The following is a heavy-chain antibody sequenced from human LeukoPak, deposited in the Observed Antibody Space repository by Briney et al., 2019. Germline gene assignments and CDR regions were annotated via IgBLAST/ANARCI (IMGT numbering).Heavy chain of an antibody. V-gene: IGHV3-30*02. CDR1: GFTFSSYA. J-gene: IGHJ4*02. Sequence: GGSLRLSCAASGFTFSSYAMNWVRQAPGKGLEWVAFIRYDGSNKYYADSVKGRFTISRDNSKNTLYLQMNSLRAEDTAVYYCAKDLVGARAFDYWGQGTLVTVSS. CDR3: AKDLVGARAFDY. D-gene: IGHD1-26*01. CDR2: IRYDGSNK.